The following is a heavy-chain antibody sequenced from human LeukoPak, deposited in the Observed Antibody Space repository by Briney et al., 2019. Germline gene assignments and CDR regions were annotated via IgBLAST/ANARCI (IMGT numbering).Heavy chain of an antibody. CDR3: ARLRYSSSWYDY. CDR1: GFTFSSYS. Sequence: GGSPRLSCAASGFTFSSYSMNWARQAPGKGLEWVSSISSSSSYIYYADSVKGRFTISRDNAKNSLYLQMNSLRAEDTAVYYCARLRYSSSWYDYWGQGTLVTVSS. D-gene: IGHD6-13*01. V-gene: IGHV3-21*01. J-gene: IGHJ4*02. CDR2: ISSSSSYI.